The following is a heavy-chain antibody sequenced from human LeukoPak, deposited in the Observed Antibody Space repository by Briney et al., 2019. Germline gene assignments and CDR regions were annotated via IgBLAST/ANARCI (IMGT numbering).Heavy chain of an antibody. Sequence: GGSLRLSCAASGFPLRRYAMSWVRQAPGKGLERVANIKQDGSEKYYVDSVKGRFTISRDNAKNSLYLQMNSLRAEDTAVYYCARAGCSSTSCYNYYYYYMDVWGKGTTVTVSS. CDR2: IKQDGSEK. D-gene: IGHD2-2*02. CDR1: GFPLRRYA. CDR3: ARAGCSSTSCYNYYYYYMDV. J-gene: IGHJ6*03. V-gene: IGHV3-7*01.